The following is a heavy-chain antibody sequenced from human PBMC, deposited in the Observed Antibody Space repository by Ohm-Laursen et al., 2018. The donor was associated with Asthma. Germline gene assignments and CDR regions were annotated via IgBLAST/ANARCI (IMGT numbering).Heavy chain of an antibody. D-gene: IGHD2-21*01. Sequence: SLRLSCAASGFTFGDYGMHWVRQAPGEGLEWVTVISYDGGNKYYADSVKGRFTISRDNSGNTLYLQMNSLRAEDTAVYYCARSNGRDCFDVWGQGTMVTVSS. J-gene: IGHJ3*01. V-gene: IGHV3-30*03. CDR2: ISYDGGNK. CDR3: ARSNGRDCFDV. CDR1: GFTFGDYG.